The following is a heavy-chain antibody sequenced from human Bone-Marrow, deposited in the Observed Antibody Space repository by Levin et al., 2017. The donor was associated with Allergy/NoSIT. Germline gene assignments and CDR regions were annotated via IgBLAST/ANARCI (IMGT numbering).Heavy chain of an antibody. Sequence: GGSLRLSCAASGFSFSSYWMTWVRQAPGKGLEWVAHVRQDGSDKYYVDSVRGRFTLSRDNARSSLYLQMNSLRVEDTAVYYCARVTVAAPMLYWGQGALVTVSS. V-gene: IGHV3-7*04. J-gene: IGHJ4*02. CDR2: VRQDGSDK. CDR3: ARVTVAAPMLY. D-gene: IGHD6-6*01. CDR1: GFSFSSYW.